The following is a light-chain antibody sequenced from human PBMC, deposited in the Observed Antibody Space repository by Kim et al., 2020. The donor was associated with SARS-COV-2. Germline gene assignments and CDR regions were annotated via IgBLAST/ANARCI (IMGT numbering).Light chain of an antibody. CDR3: QQSYGTPHT. CDR1: QSVLYSSNNKNY. Sequence: RATINCKSSQSVLYSSNNKNYLAWYQQKPGQPPKLLIYWASTRQSGVPDRFNGSGSGTDFTLTISSLQAEDVAVYYCQQSYGTPHTFGQGTKLEI. CDR2: WAS. J-gene: IGKJ2*01. V-gene: IGKV4-1*01.